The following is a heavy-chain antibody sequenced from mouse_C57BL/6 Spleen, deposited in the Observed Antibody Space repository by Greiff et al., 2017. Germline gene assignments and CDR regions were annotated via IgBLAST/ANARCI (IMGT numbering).Heavy chain of an antibody. D-gene: IGHD1-1*01. CDR3: ARGAYYYGSSDYYAMDY. CDR2: IFPGSGST. J-gene: IGHJ4*01. V-gene: IGHV1-75*01. CDR1: GYTFTDYY. Sequence: QVQLQQSGPELVKPGASVKISCKASGYTFTDYYINWVKQRPGQGLEWIGWIFPGSGSTYYNEKFKGKATLTVDKSSSTAYMLLSSLTSEDSAVYFCARGAYYYGSSDYYAMDYWGQGTSVTVSS.